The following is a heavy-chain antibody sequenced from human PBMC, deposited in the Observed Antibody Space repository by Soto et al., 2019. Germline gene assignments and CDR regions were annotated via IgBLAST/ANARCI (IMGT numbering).Heavy chain of an antibody. J-gene: IGHJ6*02. D-gene: IGHD3-22*01. Sequence: GGSLRLACAASGFTFISYAMSWVRQAPGKGLEWVSAISCSGGSTYYADSVKGRFTISRDNSKNTLYLQMNSLRAEDTAVYYCAKVDYYDSSGYYYPPRIYYYYYGMDVWGQGTTVTVSS. CDR2: ISCSGGST. V-gene: IGHV3-23*01. CDR1: GFTFISYA. CDR3: AKVDYYDSSGYYYPPRIYYYYYGMDV.